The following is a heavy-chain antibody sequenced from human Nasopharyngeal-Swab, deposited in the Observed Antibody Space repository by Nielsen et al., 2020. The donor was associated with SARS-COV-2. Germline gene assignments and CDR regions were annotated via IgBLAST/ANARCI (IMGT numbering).Heavy chain of an antibody. D-gene: IGHD5-18*01. V-gene: IGHV4-61*08. CDR3: ARVNTAIAFDS. Sequence: GSLRLSCTVSGGSVSSGDFSWSWIRQPPGKGLEWVGYISNSGGTKYNPSLKSRVTISLDTSKNQFSLKLSSVTAADTALYFCARVNTAIAFDSWGQGTLVTVSS. CDR1: GGSVSSGDFS. J-gene: IGHJ4*02. CDR2: ISNSGGT.